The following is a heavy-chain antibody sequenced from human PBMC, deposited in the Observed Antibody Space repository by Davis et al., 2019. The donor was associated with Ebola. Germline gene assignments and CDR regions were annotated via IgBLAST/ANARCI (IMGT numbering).Heavy chain of an antibody. CDR1: GGSISNFY. CDR3: ARGNYGDYIVLYYYNMDV. V-gene: IGHV4-59*01. CDR2: ISYSGTT. D-gene: IGHD4-17*01. J-gene: IGHJ6*02. Sequence: SETLSLTCSVSGGSISNFYWSWIRQSPGKGLEWIGFISYSGTTKYNPSLKSRVTISLDTSKNQFSLKLSSVTAADTAVYYCARGNYGDYIVLYYYNMDVWGQGTTVTVSS.